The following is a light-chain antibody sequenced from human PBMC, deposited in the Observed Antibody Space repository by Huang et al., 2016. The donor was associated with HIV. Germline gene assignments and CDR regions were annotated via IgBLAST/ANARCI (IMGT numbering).Light chain of an antibody. J-gene: IGKJ1*01. Sequence: DIVVTQSPDSLAVSLGESATINCKSSQSVLYRSNYKNFFAWLQQRPGQPPSLLIHWASTRLAGFPERFSGSGSGTNFTLPISSLQAEDVAVYYWQHYYGTPPWTFGQGTRVEMK. CDR2: WAS. CDR1: QSVLYRSNYKNF. V-gene: IGKV4-1*01. CDR3: QHYYGTPPWT.